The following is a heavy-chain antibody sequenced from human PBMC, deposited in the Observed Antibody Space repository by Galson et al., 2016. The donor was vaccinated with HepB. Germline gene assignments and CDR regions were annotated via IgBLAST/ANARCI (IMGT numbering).Heavy chain of an antibody. J-gene: IGHJ6*02. CDR1: GFTFSSYG. Sequence: SLRLSCAASGFTFSSYGMHWVRQAPGKGLEWVAVISYDGSDKYYADCVKGRFTISRQNSKNTLYLQMNSLRPEDTAVYYCAKDRRYYDSSGYFWEGYYYDGMDVWGQGTTVTVSS. D-gene: IGHD3-22*01. CDR3: AKDRRYYDSSGYFWEGYYYDGMDV. V-gene: IGHV3-30*18. CDR2: ISYDGSDK.